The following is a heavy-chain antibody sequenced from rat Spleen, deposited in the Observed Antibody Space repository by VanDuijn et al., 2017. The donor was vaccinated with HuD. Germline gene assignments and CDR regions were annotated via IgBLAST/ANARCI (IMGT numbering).Heavy chain of an antibody. J-gene: IGHJ3*01. Sequence: EVQLVESGGGFVQPGGSMKLSCAPSGFTFSNFDMAWVRQAPKKGLEWVASISYEGSSTYYGDSVKARFTISRDNAKSTLYLRVDSLRSEDTATYHCARHPHTTYLYSYYFDSWGQGTLVNVAS. CDR1: GFTFSNFD. CDR2: ISYEGSST. CDR3: ARHPHTTYLYSYYFDS. V-gene: IGHV5-22*01. D-gene: IGHD1-2*01.